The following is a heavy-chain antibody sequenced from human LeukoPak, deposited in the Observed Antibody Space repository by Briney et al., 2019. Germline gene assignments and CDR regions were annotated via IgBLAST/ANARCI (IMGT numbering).Heavy chain of an antibody. Sequence: GGSLRLSCAASGFTFSSYAMHWVRQAPGKGLEWVAVISYDGSNKYYADSVKGRFTISRDNAKNSLFLQMNSLRAEDTAIYYCTTDTWYSAGHWGQGTLVTVSS. V-gene: IGHV3-30-3*01. D-gene: IGHD2-15*01. CDR2: ISYDGSNK. CDR1: GFTFSSYA. CDR3: TTDTWYSAGH. J-gene: IGHJ4*02.